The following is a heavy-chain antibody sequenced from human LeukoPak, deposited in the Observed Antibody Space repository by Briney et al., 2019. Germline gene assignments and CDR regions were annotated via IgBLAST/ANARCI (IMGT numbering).Heavy chain of an antibody. CDR3: AKGAGSYIDY. CDR2: ICSTSRCI. CDR1: GFTFSSYS. Sequence: GGSLRLSCAASGFTFSSYSMNWVRQAPGKGLEWVSSICSTSRCIFYADSVKGRFTISRDNAKSSLYLQMNDLRAEDTAVYYCAKGAGSYIDYWGQGTLVTVSS. D-gene: IGHD1-26*01. J-gene: IGHJ4*02. V-gene: IGHV3-21*01.